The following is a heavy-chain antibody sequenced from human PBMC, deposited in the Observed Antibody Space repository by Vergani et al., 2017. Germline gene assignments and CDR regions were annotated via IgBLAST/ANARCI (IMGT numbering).Heavy chain of an antibody. D-gene: IGHD6-13*01. CDR1: GYTFTGYY. Sequence: QVQLVQSGAEVKKPGASVKVSCKASGYTFTGYYMHWVRQAPGQGLEWMGRINPNSGGTNYAQKFQGRVTMTRDTSISTAYMELSRLRSDDTVVYYCARASKGAELAAAGTAYYFDYWGQGTLVTVSS. CDR2: INPNSGGT. J-gene: IGHJ4*02. CDR3: ARASKGAELAAAGTAYYFDY. V-gene: IGHV1-2*05.